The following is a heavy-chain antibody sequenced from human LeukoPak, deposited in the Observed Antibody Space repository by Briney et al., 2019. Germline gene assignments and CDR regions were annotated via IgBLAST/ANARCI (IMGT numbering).Heavy chain of an antibody. V-gene: IGHV3-66*01. D-gene: IGHD1-14*01. CDR3: ARIRAPRYYYYYYGMDV. Sequence: PGGSLRLSCAASGFTVSSNYMSWVRQAPGKGLEWVSVIYSGGSTYYADSVKGRFTISRDDSKNTLYLQMNSLRAEDTAVYYCARIRAPRYYYYYYGMDVWGQGTTVTVSS. J-gene: IGHJ6*02. CDR2: IYSGGST. CDR1: GFTVSSNY.